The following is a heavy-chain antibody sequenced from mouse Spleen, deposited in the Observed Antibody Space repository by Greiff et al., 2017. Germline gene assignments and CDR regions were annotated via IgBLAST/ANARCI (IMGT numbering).Heavy chain of an antibody. V-gene: IGHV5-9-3*01. Sequence: EVKVVESGGGLVKPGGSLKLSCAASGFTFSSYAMSWVRQTPEKRLEWVATISSGGSYTYYPDSVKGRFTISRDNAKNTLYLQMSSLRSEDTAMYYCARQGSTMITTGFAYWGQGTLVTVSA. CDR3: ARQGSTMITTGFAY. D-gene: IGHD2-4*01. J-gene: IGHJ3*01. CDR1: GFTFSSYA. CDR2: ISSGGSYT.